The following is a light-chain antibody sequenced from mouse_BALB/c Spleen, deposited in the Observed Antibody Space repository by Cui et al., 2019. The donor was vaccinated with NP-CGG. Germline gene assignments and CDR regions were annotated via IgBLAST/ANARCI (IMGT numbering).Light chain of an antibody. CDR3: ALWYSNHWV. Sequence: QAAVTQETATTTSTGETVTLTCRSSTGAVTTSNYANWVQEKPDHLFTGLIGSTNNRPPGVPARFSGSLIGDKAALTITGAQTEDEAIYFCALWYSNHWVFGGGTKLTVL. CDR2: STN. J-gene: IGLJ1*01. CDR1: TGAVTTSNY. V-gene: IGLV1*01.